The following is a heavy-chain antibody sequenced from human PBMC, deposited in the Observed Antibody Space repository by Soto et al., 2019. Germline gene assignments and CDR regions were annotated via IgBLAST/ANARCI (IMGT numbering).Heavy chain of an antibody. D-gene: IGHD3-3*02. J-gene: IGHJ3*01. CDR1: GFTFSNYA. V-gene: IGHV3-23*01. CDR2: IGGGDDI. CDR3: AKDSISYNGIYDAFDV. Sequence: GGSLRLSCEASGFTFSNYAMAWVRQTPGEGPEWVSTIGGGDDIFYAESVQGRFIISRDDSRSTMYLQMDNLRVEDTAIYSCAKDSISYNGIYDAFDVWGQGTVVTVSS.